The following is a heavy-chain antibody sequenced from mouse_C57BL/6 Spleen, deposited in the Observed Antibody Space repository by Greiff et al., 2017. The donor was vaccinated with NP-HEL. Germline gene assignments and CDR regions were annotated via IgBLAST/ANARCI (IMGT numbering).Heavy chain of an antibody. CDR1: GFSLTSYG. J-gene: IGHJ1*03. CDR3: DEEGYYGARYFDV. V-gene: IGHV2-3*01. D-gene: IGHD1-1*01. Sequence: VQLQQSGPGLVAPSQSLSITCTVSGFSLTSYGVSWVRQPPGKGLEWLGVIGGYGSANYHSAPISRLSISKDNSKSQVFLKLNSLQTDDTATDYYDEEGYYGARYFDVWGKGTTVTVSS. CDR2: IGGYGSA.